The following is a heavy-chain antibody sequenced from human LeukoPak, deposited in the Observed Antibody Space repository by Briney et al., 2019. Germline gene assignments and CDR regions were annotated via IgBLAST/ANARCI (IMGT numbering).Heavy chain of an antibody. D-gene: IGHD1-1*01. CDR1: GFTFSSYG. J-gene: IGHJ4*02. Sequence: PGGSLRLSCAASGFTFSSYGMNWVRQAPGKGLEWVSSVSSSSSYTYYADSVKGRFTISRDNAKNSLSLQMNSLRAEDTAVYYCARDQRATASTGSYFDYWGQGTLVTVSS. CDR2: VSSSSSYT. CDR3: ARDQRATASTGSYFDY. V-gene: IGHV3-21*01.